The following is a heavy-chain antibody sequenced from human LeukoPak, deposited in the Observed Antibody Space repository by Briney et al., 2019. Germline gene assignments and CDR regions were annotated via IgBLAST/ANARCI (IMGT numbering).Heavy chain of an antibody. Sequence: GGSLRLSCAASGFTFSNYEMTWVRQAPGKGLEWVSFISFSGNSIYYADSVKGRFTISRDNAKNSLYLQMNSLRAEDTAVYYCARGVYGSGSYYNAGDYWGQGTLVTVSS. CDR3: ARGVYGSGSYYNAGDY. CDR1: GFTFSNYE. D-gene: IGHD3-10*01. J-gene: IGHJ4*02. V-gene: IGHV3-48*03. CDR2: ISFSGNSI.